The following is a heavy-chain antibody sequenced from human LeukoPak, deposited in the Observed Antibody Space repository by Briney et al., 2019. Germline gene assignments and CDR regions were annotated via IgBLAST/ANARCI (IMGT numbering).Heavy chain of an antibody. CDR3: ARGPSYFQH. Sequence: SQTLSLTCAMSGDSVSSNSATWDWIRQSPSRGRERLGRTYYRSKWYKYYAVSVKGRITINPDTSKNQFSLQLNSVTPGDTAVYYCARGPSYFQHWGQGTLVTVSS. V-gene: IGHV6-1*01. CDR2: TYYRSKWYK. CDR1: GDSVSSNSAT. J-gene: IGHJ1*01.